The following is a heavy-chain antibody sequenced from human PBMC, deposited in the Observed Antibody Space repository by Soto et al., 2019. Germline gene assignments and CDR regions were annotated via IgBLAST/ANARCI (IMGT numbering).Heavy chain of an antibody. V-gene: IGHV2-26*01. CDR1: GFSLSNTTMV. J-gene: IGHJ5*02. Sequence: SGPTLVNPTDTLTLTCTVSGFSLSNTTMVVSWIRQPPGKALEWLAHIFSNDEKSYSTSLKSRLTISKDTSKSQVVLTMTNMDPVDTATYYCARGRFHSWFDPWGQGTLVTVSS. CDR2: IFSNDEK. CDR3: ARGRFHSWFDP. D-gene: IGHD1-26*01.